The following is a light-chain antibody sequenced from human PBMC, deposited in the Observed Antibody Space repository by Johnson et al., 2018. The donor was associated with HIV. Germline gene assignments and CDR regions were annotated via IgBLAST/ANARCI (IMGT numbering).Light chain of an antibody. CDR3: GTWDSSLGGHYV. CDR1: SSNIGNNY. V-gene: IGLV1-51*02. CDR2: ENN. J-gene: IGLJ1*01. Sequence: QSVLTQPPSVSAAPGQKVTISCSGSSSNIGNNYVSWYQQFPGTAPKLLIYENNKRPSGIPDRFSGSKSGTSATLGITGLQTGDEADYYCGTWDSSLGGHYVFGPGTKVTVL.